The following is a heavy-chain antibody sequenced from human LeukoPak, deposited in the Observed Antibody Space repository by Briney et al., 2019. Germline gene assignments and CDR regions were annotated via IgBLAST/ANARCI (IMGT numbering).Heavy chain of an antibody. CDR3: ARHSSSSIMITRPDTMGY. V-gene: IGHV4-39*01. Sequence: SETLSLTCTVSGGSISSSSYYRGWIRQPPGKGLEWIGSIYYSGSTYYNPSLKSRVTISVDTSNNQFSLKLSSVTAADTAVYYCARHSSSSIMITRPDTMGYWGQGTLVTVSS. CDR1: GGSISSSSYY. CDR2: IYYSGST. J-gene: IGHJ4*02. D-gene: IGHD3-16*01.